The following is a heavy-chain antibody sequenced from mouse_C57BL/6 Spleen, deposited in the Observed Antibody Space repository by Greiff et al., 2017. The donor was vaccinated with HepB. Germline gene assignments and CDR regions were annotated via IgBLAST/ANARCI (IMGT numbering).Heavy chain of an antibody. D-gene: IGHD1-1*01. V-gene: IGHV1-9*01. CDR2: ILPGSGST. CDR1: GYTFTGYW. Sequence: QVQLQQSGAELMKPGASVKLSCKATGYTFTGYWIEWVKQRPGHGLEWIGEILPGSGSTNYNEKFKGKATFTADTSSNTAYMQLSSLTTEDSAVYYCVRRGYYYGSSYGYFDVWGTGTTVTVSS. J-gene: IGHJ1*03. CDR3: VRRGYYYGSSYGYFDV.